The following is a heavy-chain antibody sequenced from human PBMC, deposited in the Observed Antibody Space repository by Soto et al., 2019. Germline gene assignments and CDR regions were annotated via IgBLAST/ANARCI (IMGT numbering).Heavy chain of an antibody. J-gene: IGHJ6*02. V-gene: IGHV3-53*01. D-gene: IGHD6-6*01. CDR2: IYSGGST. Sequence: GGSLRLSCAASGFTVSSNYMSWVRQAPGKGLEWVSVIYSGGSTYYADSVKGRFTISRDNSKNTLYLQMNSLRAEDTAVYYCARGSSDYYYYYGMDVWGQGTTVTVSS. CDR3: ARGSSDYYYYYGMDV. CDR1: GFTVSSNY.